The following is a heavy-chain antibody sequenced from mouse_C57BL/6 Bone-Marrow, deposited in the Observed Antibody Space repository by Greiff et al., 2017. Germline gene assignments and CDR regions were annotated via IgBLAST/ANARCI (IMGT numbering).Heavy chain of an antibody. CDR3: ARSPLYYYGSSSWFAY. D-gene: IGHD1-1*01. V-gene: IGHV1-81*01. CDR1: GYTFPSYG. CDR2: IYPRSGNT. J-gene: IGHJ3*01. Sequence: QVQLQQSGAELARPGASVKLSCKASGYTFPSYGISWVKQRTGQGLEWIGEIYPRSGNTYYNEKFKGKATLTADKSSSTAYMELRSLTSEDSAVYFCARSPLYYYGSSSWFAYWGQGTLVTVSA.